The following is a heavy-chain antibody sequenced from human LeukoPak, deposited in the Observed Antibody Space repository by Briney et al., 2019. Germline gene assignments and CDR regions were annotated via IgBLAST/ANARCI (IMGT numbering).Heavy chain of an antibody. V-gene: IGHV4-39*01. CDR3: ARSMYSSGLFDY. Sequence: SETLSLTCTVSGGSISSYYWSWIRQPPGKGLEWIGSIYYSGSTYYNPSLKSRVTIPVDTSKNQFSLKLSSVTAADTAVYYCARSMYSSGLFDYWGQGTLVTVSS. CDR1: GGSISSYY. D-gene: IGHD6-19*01. CDR2: IYYSGST. J-gene: IGHJ4*02.